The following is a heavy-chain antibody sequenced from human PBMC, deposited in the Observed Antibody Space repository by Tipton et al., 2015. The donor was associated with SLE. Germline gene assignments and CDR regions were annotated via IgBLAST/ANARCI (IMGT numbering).Heavy chain of an antibody. Sequence: TLSLTCAVYGGSFSGYYWSWIRQPPRKGLEWIGEINHSGSTNYNPSLKSRVTISVDTSKNQLSLKLTSVTAADTAVYYCARRADYGDRNCFDPWGQGTLVTVSS. V-gene: IGHV4-34*01. CDR3: ARRADYGDRNCFDP. CDR2: INHSGST. CDR1: GGSFSGYY. D-gene: IGHD4-17*01. J-gene: IGHJ5*02.